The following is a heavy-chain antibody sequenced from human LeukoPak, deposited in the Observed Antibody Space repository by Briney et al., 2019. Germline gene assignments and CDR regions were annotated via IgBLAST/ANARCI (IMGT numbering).Heavy chain of an antibody. CDR1: GYTFTSYG. CDR3: ARAGGHDAFDI. V-gene: IGHV1-18*01. J-gene: IGHJ3*02. D-gene: IGHD3-10*01. CDR2: ISAYNGNT. Sequence: ASVKVSCKASGYTFTSYGISWVRQAPGQGLEWMGWISAYNGNTNYAQKLQGRVTMTRDTSISTAYMELSRLRSDDTAVYYCARAGGHDAFDIWGQGTMVTVSS.